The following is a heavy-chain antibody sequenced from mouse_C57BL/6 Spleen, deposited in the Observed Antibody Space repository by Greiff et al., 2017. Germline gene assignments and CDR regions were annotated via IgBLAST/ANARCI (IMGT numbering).Heavy chain of an antibody. Sequence: QVQLQQSGAELVRPGASVTLSCKASGYTFTDYEMHWVKQTPVHGLEWIGAIDPETGGTAYNQKFKGKAILTADKSSSTAYMELRSLTSEDSAVXYCTDYYGSSPWFAYWGQGTLVTVSA. CDR1: GYTFTDYE. D-gene: IGHD1-1*01. CDR2: IDPETGGT. J-gene: IGHJ3*01. V-gene: IGHV1-15*01. CDR3: TDYYGSSPWFAY.